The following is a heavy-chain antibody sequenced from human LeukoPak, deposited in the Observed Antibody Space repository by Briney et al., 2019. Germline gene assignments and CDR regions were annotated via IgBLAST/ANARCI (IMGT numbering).Heavy chain of an antibody. CDR2: IKQDGSEK. Sequence: GSLRLSCAASGFPFSSYAMNWVRQAPGKGLEWVANIKQDGSEKYYVDSVKGRFTISRDNAKNSLYLQMNSLRAEDTAVYYCARLVGAPDAFDIWGQGTMVTVSS. CDR3: ARLVGAPDAFDI. D-gene: IGHD1-26*01. J-gene: IGHJ3*02. V-gene: IGHV3-7*05. CDR1: GFPFSSYA.